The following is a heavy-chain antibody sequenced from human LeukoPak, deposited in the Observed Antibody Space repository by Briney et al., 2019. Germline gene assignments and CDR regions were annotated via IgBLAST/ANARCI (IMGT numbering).Heavy chain of an antibody. CDR1: GSTFSSYA. Sequence: GGSLRLSCAASGSTFSSYAMSWVRQAPGKGLEWVSAISGSGGSTYYADSVKGRFTISRDNSKNTLYLQMNSLRAEDTAVYYCAKDYDFWSGYSKGFDYWGQGTLVTVSS. J-gene: IGHJ4*02. CDR2: ISGSGGST. D-gene: IGHD3-3*01. V-gene: IGHV3-23*01. CDR3: AKDYDFWSGYSKGFDY.